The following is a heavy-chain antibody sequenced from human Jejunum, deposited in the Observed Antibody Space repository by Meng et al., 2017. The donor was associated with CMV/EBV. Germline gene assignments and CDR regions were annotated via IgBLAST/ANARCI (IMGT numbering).Heavy chain of an antibody. CDR2: IFYSGSA. J-gene: IGHJ4*02. CDR3: ATFYRPKRVFEY. Sequence: VSGGSITKGGFYWSWIRHHPAKGLEWIGYIFYSGSAYYNRSLESRLAMSVDTSKNQFSLQLSSVTAADTAVYFCATFYRPKRVFEYWGPGIQVTVSS. CDR1: GGSITKGGFY. V-gene: IGHV4-31*02. D-gene: IGHD4-11*01.